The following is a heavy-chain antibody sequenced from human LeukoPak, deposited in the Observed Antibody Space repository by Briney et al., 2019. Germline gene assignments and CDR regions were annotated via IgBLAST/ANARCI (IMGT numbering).Heavy chain of an antibody. J-gene: IGHJ3*02. V-gene: IGHV1-69*02. CDR2: IIPIFGIS. CDR3: ARTTSEVGATRPDAFDI. CDR1: GGTFSSYT. D-gene: IGHD1-26*01. Sequence: ASVKVSCKGSGGTFSSYTMSWVRQAPGQGREWMGRIIPIFGISHFAHKFQGRLTITADKSTSTAYMELRSLRSEDTAVSYCARTTSEVGATRPDAFDIWGPGTMVTVSS.